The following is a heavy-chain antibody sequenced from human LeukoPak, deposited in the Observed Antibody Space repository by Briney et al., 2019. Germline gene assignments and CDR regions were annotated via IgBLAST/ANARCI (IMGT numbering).Heavy chain of an antibody. CDR1: GFTFSSYW. D-gene: IGHD3-22*01. CDR3: ARGTYYYDSSGYPLFDY. CDR2: INSDGSST. Sequence: QPGRSLRLSCAASGFTFSSYWMHWVRQAPGKGLVWVSRINSDGSSTSYADSVKGRFTISRDNAKNTLYLQMNSLRAEDTAVYYCARGTYYYDSSGYPLFDYWGQGTLVTVSS. J-gene: IGHJ4*02. V-gene: IGHV3-74*01.